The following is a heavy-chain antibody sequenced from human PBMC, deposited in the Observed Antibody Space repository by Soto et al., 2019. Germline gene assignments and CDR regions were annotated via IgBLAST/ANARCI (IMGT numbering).Heavy chain of an antibody. CDR3: ATIGDRDGFDI. CDR1: GFTFSTYN. J-gene: IGHJ3*02. D-gene: IGHD4-17*01. Sequence: EVQLVESGGGLVKPEESLRLSCAASGFTFSTYNMKWVRQAPGKGLEWVSSISTSGSYIFYAGSVRGRFTIFRDDAKNSLHLQMNSLRAEDTAVYYCATIGDRDGFDIWGQGTTVIVS. V-gene: IGHV3-21*06. CDR2: ISTSGSYI.